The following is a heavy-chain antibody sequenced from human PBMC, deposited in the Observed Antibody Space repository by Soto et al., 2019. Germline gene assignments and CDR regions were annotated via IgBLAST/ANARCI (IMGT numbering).Heavy chain of an antibody. CDR2: INPHSGDT. D-gene: IGHD1-26*01. Sequence: GASVKVSRKASGYTFIDYYIHWVRQAPGQGLEWMGCINPHSGDTNSPPKFQARVTMTRDTSNSTAYMELKRLYSNDTAVYHCARSGYPGSYHPPAFWGQGTLVTVSS. V-gene: IGHV1-2*02. CDR3: ARSGYPGSYHPPAF. J-gene: IGHJ4*02. CDR1: GYTFIDYY.